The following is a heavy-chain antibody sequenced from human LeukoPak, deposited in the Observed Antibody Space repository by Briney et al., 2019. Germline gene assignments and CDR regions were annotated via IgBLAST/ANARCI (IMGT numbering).Heavy chain of an antibody. D-gene: IGHD2-21*02. CDR2: IYTSGST. J-gene: IGHJ4*02. CDR1: GGSISSYY. Sequence: SETLSLTCTVFGGSISSYYWSWIRQPAGKGLEWIGRIYTSGSTNYNPSLKSRVTMSVDTSKNQFSLKLSSVTAADTAVYYCASGSRDCGGDCYYYFDYWGQGTLVTVSS. CDR3: ASGSRDCGGDCYYYFDY. V-gene: IGHV4-4*07.